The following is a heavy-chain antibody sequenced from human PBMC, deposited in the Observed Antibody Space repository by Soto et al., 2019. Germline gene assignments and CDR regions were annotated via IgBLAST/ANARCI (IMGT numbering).Heavy chain of an antibody. V-gene: IGHV4-34*01. J-gene: IGHJ6*04. D-gene: IGHD6-13*01. CDR2: INHSGST. Sequence: PSETLSLTCAVYGGSFSGYYWSWIRQPPGKGLEWIGEINHSGSTNYNPSLKSRVTISVDTSKNQFSLKLSSVTAADTAVYYCARGLRAAAVTDVWGKGTTVTVSS. CDR3: ARGLRAAAVTDV. CDR1: GGSFSGYY.